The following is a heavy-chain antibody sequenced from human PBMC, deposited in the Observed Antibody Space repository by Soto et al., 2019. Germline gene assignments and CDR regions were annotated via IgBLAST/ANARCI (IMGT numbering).Heavy chain of an antibody. V-gene: IGHV4-34*01. J-gene: IGHJ4*02. CDR2: INHSGST. CDR3: ARAKLTYYYGSGSYYKTLPFDY. CDR1: GGSFSGYY. Sequence: SETLSLTCAVYGGSFSGYYWSWIRQPPGKGLEWVGEINHSGSTSYNPSLKSRVTISVDTSKNQFSLKLSSVTAADTAVYYCARAKLTYYYGSGSYYKTLPFDYWGQGTLVTVSS. D-gene: IGHD3-10*01.